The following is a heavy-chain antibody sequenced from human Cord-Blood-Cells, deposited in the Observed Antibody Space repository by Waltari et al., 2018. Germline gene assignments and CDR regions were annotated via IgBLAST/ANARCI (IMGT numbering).Heavy chain of an antibody. J-gene: IGHJ4*02. D-gene: IGHD3-10*01. CDR1: GYTFTGHS. CDR3: ARDSDGSGSLGY. CDR2: INPNSGGT. V-gene: IGHV1-2*02. Sequence: QVQLVQSGAEVKQPGHSVKVSCKASGYTFTGHSMNWVRQAPGQGLEWMGWINPNSGGTNYAQKFQGRVTMTRDTSISTAYMELSRLRSDDTAVYYCARDSDGSGSLGYWGQGTLVTVSS.